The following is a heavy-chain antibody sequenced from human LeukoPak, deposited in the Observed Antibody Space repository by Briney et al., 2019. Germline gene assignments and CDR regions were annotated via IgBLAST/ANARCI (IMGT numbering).Heavy chain of an antibody. Sequence: GGSLRLSCAASGFTFSNYDMHWVRQTTGKGLEWVSLINTGGGTFYPDSVKGRFTISRENAKNSLYLQMNSLTVDDTAVYYCAREAFTDSTGYYFSPLDMWGQGTMVTVSS. CDR2: INTGGGT. J-gene: IGHJ3*02. CDR3: AREAFTDSTGYYFSPLDM. V-gene: IGHV3-13*01. CDR1: GFTFSNYD. D-gene: IGHD3-22*01.